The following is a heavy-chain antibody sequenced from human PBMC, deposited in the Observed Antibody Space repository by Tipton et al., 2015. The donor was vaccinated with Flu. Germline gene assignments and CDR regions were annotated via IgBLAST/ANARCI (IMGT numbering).Heavy chain of an antibody. CDR3: AREASYYYDSTLDY. J-gene: IGHJ4*02. V-gene: IGHV4-4*07. CDR2: IYTSGST. D-gene: IGHD3-22*01. CDR1: GGSISSYY. Sequence: TLSLTCTVSGGSISSYYWSWIRQPAGKGLEWIGRIYTSGSTNYNPSLKSRVTMSVDTSKNQFSLKLSSVTAADTAVYYCAREASYYYDSTLDYWGQGTLVTVSS.